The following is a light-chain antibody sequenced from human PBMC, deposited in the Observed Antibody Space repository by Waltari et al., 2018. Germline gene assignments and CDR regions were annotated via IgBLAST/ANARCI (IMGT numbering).Light chain of an antibody. CDR1: NSNIATNY. Sequence: QSVLTQPPSASGTPGQTVTISCSGSNSNIATNYVCWYQQVPETAPTPPPYRNNLRPSGGPDRFSGSKSGTSASLAISGLRSEDEADYYCAAWDDSLSGWVFGGGTKLTVL. CDR3: AAWDDSLSGWV. J-gene: IGLJ3*02. CDR2: RNN. V-gene: IGLV1-47*01.